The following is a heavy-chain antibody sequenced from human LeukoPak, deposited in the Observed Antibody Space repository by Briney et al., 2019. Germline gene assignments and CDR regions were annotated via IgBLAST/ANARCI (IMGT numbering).Heavy chain of an antibody. CDR3: GRLSVYSSSWLDS. CDR2: IKQDGSEK. V-gene: IGHV3-7*01. Sequence: PGGSLRLSCAASGFTFSSYWMSWVRQAPGKGLEWVANIKQDGSEKYYVDSVEGRFTISRDNAENSLYLQMNSLRAEDTAVYYCGRLSVYSSSWLDSWGQGTLVTVSS. D-gene: IGHD6-13*01. J-gene: IGHJ4*02. CDR1: GFTFSSYW.